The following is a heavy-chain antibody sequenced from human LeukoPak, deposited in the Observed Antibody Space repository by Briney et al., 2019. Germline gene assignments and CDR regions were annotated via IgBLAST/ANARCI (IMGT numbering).Heavy chain of an antibody. CDR2: IYYSGST. D-gene: IGHD3-22*01. J-gene: IGHJ2*01. V-gene: IGHV4-59*01. Sequence: SGTLSLTCTVSGGTISSKYWSWIRQPPGKGLEWIGYIYYSGSTNYNPSLKSRVTISADTSKNQFSLKLNSVTAADTAVYFRARVAYYSHSSGECYFDFWGRGTLVTVSS. CDR3: ARVAYYSHSSGECYFDF. CDR1: GGTISSKY.